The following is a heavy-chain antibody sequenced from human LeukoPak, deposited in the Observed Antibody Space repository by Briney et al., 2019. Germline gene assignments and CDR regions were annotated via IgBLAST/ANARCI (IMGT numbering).Heavy chain of an antibody. CDR3: AKDRNGYYRAPFDY. CDR2: IYSGGST. V-gene: IGHV3-53*05. D-gene: IGHD3-22*01. Sequence: AGESLRLSCAASGFTVSSNYMSWVRQAPGKGLEWVSVIYSGGSTYYADSVKGRFTISRDNSKNTLYLQMNSLRAEDTAVYYCAKDRNGYYRAPFDYWGQGTLVTVSS. J-gene: IGHJ4*02. CDR1: GFTVSSNY.